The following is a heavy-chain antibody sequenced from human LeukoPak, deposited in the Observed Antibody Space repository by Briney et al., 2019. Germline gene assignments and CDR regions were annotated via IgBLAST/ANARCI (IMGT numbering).Heavy chain of an antibody. CDR2: IYYSGST. V-gene: IGHV4-39*01. Sequence: PSETLSLTCSVSGRSISSSSYYWGWIRQPPGKGMEWIGSIYYSGSTYYNPSLKSRVTISVDTSKNQFSLKLSSVTAADTAVYYCATPLDYDSSGYYKNWGQGTLVTVSS. D-gene: IGHD3-22*01. CDR3: ATPLDYDSSGYYKN. J-gene: IGHJ4*02. CDR1: GRSISSSSYY.